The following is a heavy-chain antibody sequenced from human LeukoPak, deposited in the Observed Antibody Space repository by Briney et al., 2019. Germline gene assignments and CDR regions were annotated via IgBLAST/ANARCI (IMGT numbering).Heavy chain of an antibody. V-gene: IGHV1-8*01. CDR3: ARGGMDLHGMDV. J-gene: IGHJ6*02. Sequence: ASVKVSCKASGCTFSSYDVYWVRQATGQGLECMGWMNPNSGNTGYAQKFQGRVTMTRNTSITTAYMELSSLRSEDTAVCYCARGGMDLHGMDVWGQGTTVTVSS. D-gene: IGHD2-2*03. CDR2: MNPNSGNT. CDR1: GCTFSSYD.